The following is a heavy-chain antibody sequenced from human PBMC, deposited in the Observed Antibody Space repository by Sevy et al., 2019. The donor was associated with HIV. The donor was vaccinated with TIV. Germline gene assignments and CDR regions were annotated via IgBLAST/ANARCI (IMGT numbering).Heavy chain of an antibody. CDR1: GFTFSSYS. CDR3: ARDYSIFGVVIIEDYYYYGMDV. Sequence: GGSLRLSCAASGFTFSSYSMNWVRQAPGKGLEWVSSISSSSSYIYYADSVKGRFTISRDNAKNSLYLQMNSLRAEDTAVYYCARDYSIFGVVIIEDYYYYGMDVWRQGTTVTVSS. CDR2: ISSSSSYI. D-gene: IGHD3-3*01. J-gene: IGHJ6*02. V-gene: IGHV3-21*01.